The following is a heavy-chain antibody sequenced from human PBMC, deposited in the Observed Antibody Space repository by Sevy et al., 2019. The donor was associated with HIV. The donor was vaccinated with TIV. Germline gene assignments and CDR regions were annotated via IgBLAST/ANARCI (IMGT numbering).Heavy chain of an antibody. CDR2: ISYDGSNK. CDR3: AKWGVDFWSGYYTGGGLDP. J-gene: IGHJ5*02. Sequence: GGSLRLSCAASGFTFSSYSMHWVRQAPGKGLEWVAVISYDGSNKYYADSVKGRLTISRDNSKNTLYLQMNSLRAEDTAVYYCAKWGVDFWSGYYTGGGLDPWGQGTLVTVSS. V-gene: IGHV3-30*18. CDR1: GFTFSSYS. D-gene: IGHD3-3*01.